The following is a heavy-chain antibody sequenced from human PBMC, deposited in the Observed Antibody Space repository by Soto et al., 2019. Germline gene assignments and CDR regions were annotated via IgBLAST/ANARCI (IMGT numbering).Heavy chain of an antibody. CDR2: ISNDGSNT. CDR1: GFTLSSDG. J-gene: IGHJ4*02. V-gene: IGHV3-30*18. Sequence: SMRLSCAPSGFTLSSDGMHWARQAAGKGLDGVKVISNDGSNTYNADSVKGRFTNSRDNSKNTLYLHMNSLRAEDTAVYYCAKDRSDYYDSSGYYGGLGYWGQGTLVTVSS. CDR3: AKDRSDYYDSSGYYGGLGY. D-gene: IGHD3-22*01.